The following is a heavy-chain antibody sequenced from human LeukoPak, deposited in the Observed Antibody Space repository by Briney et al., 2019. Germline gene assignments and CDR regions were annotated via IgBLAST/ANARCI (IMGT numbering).Heavy chain of an antibody. V-gene: IGHV3-21*01. J-gene: IGHJ4*02. CDR2: ISSSSSYI. Sequence: GRSLRLSCAASGFTFSSYSMNWVRQAPGKGLEWVSSISSSSSYIYYADSVKGRFTISRDNAKNSLYLQMNSLRAEDTAVYYCARSGVWVRQLAHFDYWGQGTLVTVSS. CDR1: GFTFSSYS. D-gene: IGHD6-6*01. CDR3: ARSGVWVRQLAHFDY.